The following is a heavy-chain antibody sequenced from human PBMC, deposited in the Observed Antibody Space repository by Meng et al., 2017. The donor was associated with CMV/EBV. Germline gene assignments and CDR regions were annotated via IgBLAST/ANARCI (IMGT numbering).Heavy chain of an antibody. D-gene: IGHD6-6*01. CDR3: ARKGGGSSPAFFDY. V-gene: IGHV3-7*01. Sequence: GGSLRLSCAASGFTFSSYWKSWVRQAPGKGLEWVANIRQDGSEKYYVDSVKGRFTISRDNAKNSLYLQMNSLRAEDTAVYYCARKGGGSSPAFFDYWGQGTLVTVSS. J-gene: IGHJ4*02. CDR2: IRQDGSEK. CDR1: GFTFSSYW.